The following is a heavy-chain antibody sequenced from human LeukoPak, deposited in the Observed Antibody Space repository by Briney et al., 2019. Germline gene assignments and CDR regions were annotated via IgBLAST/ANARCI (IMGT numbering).Heavy chain of an antibody. D-gene: IGHD6-13*01. J-gene: IGHJ4*02. Sequence: GGSLRLSCAASGFTLTNYAMHWVRQAPGKGLEWVAVISYDGSNKYYADSVKGRFTISRDNSKNTLYLQMNSLRAEDTAVYYCARGRDSSPISTVDYWGQGTLVTVSS. CDR3: ARGRDSSPISTVDY. V-gene: IGHV3-30-3*01. CDR2: ISYDGSNK. CDR1: GFTLTNYA.